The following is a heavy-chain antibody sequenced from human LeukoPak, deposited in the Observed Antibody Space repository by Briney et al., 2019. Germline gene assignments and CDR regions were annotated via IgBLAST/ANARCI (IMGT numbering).Heavy chain of an antibody. CDR3: ARGLGTDSGEDY. CDR2: VKQDGSEK. Sequence: GGSLRLSCAASGFSISRYWMSWVRQAPGKGLEGVASVKQDGSEKYYVDSVKGRFTISRDNAKNSLSLQVNSLRAEDTAVYYCARGLGTDSGEDYWGQGTLVTVSS. V-gene: IGHV3-7*01. D-gene: IGHD4-17*01. J-gene: IGHJ4*02. CDR1: GFSISRYW.